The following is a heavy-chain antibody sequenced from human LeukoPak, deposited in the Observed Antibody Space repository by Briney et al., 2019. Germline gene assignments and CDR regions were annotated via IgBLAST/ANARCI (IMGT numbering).Heavy chain of an antibody. V-gene: IGHV3-30*04. Sequence: GRSRRLSCAASGFTFSSYAMHWVRQAPGKGLEWVAVISYDGSNKYYADSVKGRFTISRDNSKNTLYLQMNSLRAEDTAVYYCARVNEGIDYWGQGTLVTVSS. CDR2: ISYDGSNK. J-gene: IGHJ4*02. CDR3: ARVNEGIDY. D-gene: IGHD2-8*01. CDR1: GFTFSSYA.